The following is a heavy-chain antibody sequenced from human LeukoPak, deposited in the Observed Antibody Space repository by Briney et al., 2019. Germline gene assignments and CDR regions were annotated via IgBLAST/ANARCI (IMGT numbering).Heavy chain of an antibody. D-gene: IGHD6-19*01. V-gene: IGHV3-23*01. CDR2: ISGSGGST. Sequence: QPGGSLRLSCAASGFTFSSYAMSWVRQAPGKGLEWVSAISGSGGSTYYADSVKGRFTISRDNSKNTLYLQMNSLRDEDTAVYYCAKDRGGAVAVWFDPWRQGTLVTVSS. J-gene: IGHJ5*02. CDR1: GFTFSSYA. CDR3: AKDRGGAVAVWFDP.